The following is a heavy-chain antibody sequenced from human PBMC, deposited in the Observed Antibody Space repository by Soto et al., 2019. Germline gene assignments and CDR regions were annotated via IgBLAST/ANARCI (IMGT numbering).Heavy chain of an antibody. V-gene: IGHV4-61*05. CDR2: IYYSGST. CDR3: ARGHYDILTGYYNDFAWFDP. D-gene: IGHD3-9*01. J-gene: IGHJ5*02. Sequence: SETLSLTCTVSGGSISSSSYYWGWIRQPPEKGLEWIGYIYYSGSTNYNPSLKSRVTISVDTSKNQFSLKLSSVTAADTAVYYCARGHYDILTGYYNDFAWFDPWGQGTLVTVSS. CDR1: GGSISSSSYY.